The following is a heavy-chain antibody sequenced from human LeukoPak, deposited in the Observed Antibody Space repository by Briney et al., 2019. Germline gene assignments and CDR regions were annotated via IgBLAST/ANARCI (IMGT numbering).Heavy chain of an antibody. Sequence: GGSLRLSCAASGFTFSDYSMNWVRQAPGKGLEWVSYISSSSSSTIFYAASEKGRFTISRDNAKNSLYLQMDSLRAEDTAVYYCASRVGALEYWGQGTLVTVSS. V-gene: IGHV3-48*01. CDR3: ASRVGALEY. CDR2: ISSSSSSTI. D-gene: IGHD1-26*01. J-gene: IGHJ4*02. CDR1: GFTFSDYS.